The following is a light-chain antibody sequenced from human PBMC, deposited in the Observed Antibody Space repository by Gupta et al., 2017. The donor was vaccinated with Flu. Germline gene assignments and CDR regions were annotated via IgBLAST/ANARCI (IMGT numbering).Light chain of an antibody. CDR2: GAS. J-gene: IGKJ4*01. Sequence: EIMMTQSPAILSVSPGERVTLSCRASHSVSSNLAWYQQKPGQPPRLLIYGASTRAIGIPARFSGSGYGTEFTLTVNSLQSEDFGVYYCQQYKNWPPLTFGGGTKVEIK. V-gene: IGKV3-15*01. CDR3: QQYKNWPPLT. CDR1: HSVSSN.